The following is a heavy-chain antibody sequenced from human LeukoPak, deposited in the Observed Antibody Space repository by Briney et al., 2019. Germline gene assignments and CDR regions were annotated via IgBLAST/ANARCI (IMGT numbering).Heavy chain of an antibody. J-gene: IGHJ4*02. CDR3: AKVRWGSDNALDS. D-gene: IGHD3-16*01. Sequence: GGSLRLSCATSGFTFSSYGMHWVRQVPGKGLEWVTVISHDAKSTYHVDSVKGRFTISRDNSMNTLYLQMNSLRAEDTAVYYCAKVRWGSDNALDSWGQGTLVTGSS. CDR1: GFTFSSYG. CDR2: ISHDAKST. V-gene: IGHV3-30*18.